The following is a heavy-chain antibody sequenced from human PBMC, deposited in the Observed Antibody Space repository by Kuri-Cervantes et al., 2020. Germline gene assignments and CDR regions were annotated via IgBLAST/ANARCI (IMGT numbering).Heavy chain of an antibody. J-gene: IGHJ4*02. Sequence: GESLKISCKGSGYRFTSYWIGWVRQMPGKGLEWMGIIYPGDSDTRYSPSFQGQVTISADKSTNTAYLQWNSLKASDTAMYYCASGQRNLGYYFDYWGQGTQVTVSS. CDR2: IYPGDSDT. CDR3: ASGQRNLGYYFDY. CDR1: GYRFTSYW. V-gene: IGHV5-51*01. D-gene: IGHD1-7*01.